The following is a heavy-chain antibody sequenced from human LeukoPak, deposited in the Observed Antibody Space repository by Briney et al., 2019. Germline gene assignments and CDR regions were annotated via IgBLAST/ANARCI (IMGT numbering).Heavy chain of an antibody. D-gene: IGHD5-12*01. V-gene: IGHV3-53*01. CDR3: ARDSDSGYGPFAS. CDR1: GFTVSNNY. CDR2: IHSGGTT. J-gene: IGHJ4*02. Sequence: GGSLRFSCAASGFTVSNNYMSWVRQAPGKGLEWVSVIHSGGTTNYADSVQGRFTISRDNSKTTVYLHTNSLRAEDTAVYYCARDSDSGYGPFASWGQGTLVTVSS.